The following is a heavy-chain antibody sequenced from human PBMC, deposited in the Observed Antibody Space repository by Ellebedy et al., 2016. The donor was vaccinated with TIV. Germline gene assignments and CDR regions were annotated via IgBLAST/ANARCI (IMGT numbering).Heavy chain of an antibody. CDR2: ISNTGSRT. CDR3: SKERATGSYPTDVCDI. V-gene: IGHV3-23*01. J-gene: IGHJ3*02. D-gene: IGHD1-26*01. Sequence: GESLKISCAASGFTFSSYAMSWVRQAPGKGLEWVSTISNTGSRTYYADSVEGRFIISRDNSKRTLFLQMNSLRAEDTALYYCSKERATGSYPTDVCDIWGQGTMVTVSS. CDR1: GFTFSSYA.